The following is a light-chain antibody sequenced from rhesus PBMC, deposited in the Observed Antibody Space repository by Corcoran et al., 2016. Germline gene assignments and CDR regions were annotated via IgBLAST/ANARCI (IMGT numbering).Light chain of an antibody. J-gene: IGKJ4*01. CDR1: QGISRW. CDR2: KAS. V-gene: IGKV1-22*01. Sequence: DIQMTQSPSSLSASVGDTVTITCRASQGISRWLAWYQQKPGKAPKLLIYKASILQSGFPSRFSGIGSGTDFTHTISSRQSEEFATYYCQQDSSRPLTFGGGTKVELK. CDR3: QQDSSRPLT.